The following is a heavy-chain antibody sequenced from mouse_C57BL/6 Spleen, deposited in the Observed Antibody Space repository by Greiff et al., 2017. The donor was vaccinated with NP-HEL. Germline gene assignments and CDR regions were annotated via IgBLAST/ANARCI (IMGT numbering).Heavy chain of an antibody. D-gene: IGHD3-2*02. CDR3: AREGDSSGYMAWFAY. Sequence: QVHVKQPGAELVKPGASVKLSCKASGYTFTSYWMHWVKQRPGRGLEWIGRIDPNSGGTKYNEKFKSKATLTVDKPSSTAYMQLSSLTSEDSAVYYCAREGDSSGYMAWFAYWGQGTLVTVSA. CDR1: GYTFTSYW. J-gene: IGHJ3*01. V-gene: IGHV1-72*01. CDR2: IDPNSGGT.